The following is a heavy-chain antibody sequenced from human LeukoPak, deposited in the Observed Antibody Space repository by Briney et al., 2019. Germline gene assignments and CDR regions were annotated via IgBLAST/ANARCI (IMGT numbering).Heavy chain of an antibody. CDR3: ARDSSRDYMDV. J-gene: IGHJ6*03. Sequence: PSETLSLTCTVSGGSISSYYWSWIRQPPGKGLEWIGYINYSGSTNYNPSLKSRVTISVDTSKNQFSLKLSSVTAADTAVYYCARDSSRDYMDVWGKGTTVTVSS. CDR1: GGSISSYY. CDR2: INYSGST. D-gene: IGHD6-13*01. V-gene: IGHV4-59*01.